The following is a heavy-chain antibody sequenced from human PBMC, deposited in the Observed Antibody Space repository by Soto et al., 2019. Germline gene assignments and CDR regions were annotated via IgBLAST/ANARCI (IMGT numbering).Heavy chain of an antibody. J-gene: IGHJ6*02. CDR1: GFTFGSYW. Sequence: EVQLVESGGGLVQPGGSLRASCAASGFTFGSYWMNWVRQAPGKGLVWVSRIDSDGTSTTYADSVKGRFTTSRDNANNTLSLQMRRLRVEDTAVYYCARGRPYGMDVWGQGTTVTVSS. CDR3: ARGRPYGMDV. CDR2: IDSDGTST. V-gene: IGHV3-74*01.